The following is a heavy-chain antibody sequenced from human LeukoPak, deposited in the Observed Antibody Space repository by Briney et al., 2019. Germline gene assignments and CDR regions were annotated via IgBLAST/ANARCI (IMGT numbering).Heavy chain of an antibody. V-gene: IGHV3-23*01. CDR1: GFTFISYA. J-gene: IGHJ5*02. Sequence: GGSLRLSCAASGFTFISYAMSWVRQAPGKGLEWVSAISGSGGSTYYANSGKGRFTISRDTSKNTLYLQMNSLRAEDTAVYCCAKDGRWLVNNCFHSWGKGSLVTVSS. D-gene: IGHD6-19*01. CDR2: ISGSGGST. CDR3: AKDGRWLVNNCFHS.